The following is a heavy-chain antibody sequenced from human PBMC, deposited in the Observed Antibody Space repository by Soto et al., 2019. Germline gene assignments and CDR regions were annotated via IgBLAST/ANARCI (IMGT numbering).Heavy chain of an antibody. Sequence: ASVKVSCKASGYTFTSYGISWVRQAPGQGLEWMGWISAYNGNTNYAQKLQGRVTMTTDTSTSTAYMEMRSLRSDDTAVYYCAREDKGSSGYDSPLAFDSWGQGKMVTVSS. D-gene: IGHD5-12*01. CDR3: AREDKGSSGYDSPLAFDS. CDR2: ISAYNGNT. J-gene: IGHJ3*02. V-gene: IGHV1-18*04. CDR1: GYTFTSYG.